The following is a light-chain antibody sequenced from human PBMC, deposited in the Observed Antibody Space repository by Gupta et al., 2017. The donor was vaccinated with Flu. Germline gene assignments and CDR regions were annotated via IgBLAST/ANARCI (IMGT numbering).Light chain of an antibody. CDR1: QDINNY. CDR2: AAS. J-gene: IGKJ2*01. CDR3: HQEKSYPNT. V-gene: IGKV1-16*02. Sequence: DIQMTQSPSSLSASVGDRVIITCRASQDINNYLAWFQQKPGEAPKSLIYAASRLQSGVPSKFSGSGSGTDFTLTISSLQPEDSATYYCHQEKSYPNTFGQGTKLEIK.